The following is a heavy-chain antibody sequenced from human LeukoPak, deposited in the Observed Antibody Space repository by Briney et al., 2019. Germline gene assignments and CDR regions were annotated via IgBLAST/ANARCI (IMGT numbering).Heavy chain of an antibody. D-gene: IGHD6-13*01. V-gene: IGHV3-23*01. CDR2: ISGSGGST. CDR1: GFTFSSYA. Sequence: PGGPLRLSCAASGFTFSSYAMSWVRQAPGKGLEWVSAISGSGGSTYYADSVKGRFTISRDNSKNTLYLQMNSLRAEDTAVYYCAKDSSWHGQTFDYWGQGTLVTVSS. J-gene: IGHJ4*02. CDR3: AKDSSWHGQTFDY.